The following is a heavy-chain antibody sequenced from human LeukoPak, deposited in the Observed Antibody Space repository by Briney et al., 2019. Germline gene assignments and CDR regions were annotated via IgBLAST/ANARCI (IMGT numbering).Heavy chain of an antibody. D-gene: IGHD3-3*01. CDR3: VGSGFDFWSGYYP. J-gene: IGHJ5*02. V-gene: IGHV4-38-2*02. Sequence: KPSETLSLTCTVSGYSISSGYYWGWIRQPPGKGLEWIGSIYHSGSTYYNPSLKSRVTVSVDTSKNQFSLKLSSVTAADTAVYYCVGSGFDFWSGYYPWGQGTLVTVSS. CDR1: GYSISSGYY. CDR2: IYHSGST.